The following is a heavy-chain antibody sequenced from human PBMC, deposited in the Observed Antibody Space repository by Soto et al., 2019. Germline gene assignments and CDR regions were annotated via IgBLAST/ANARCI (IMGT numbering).Heavy chain of an antibody. CDR3: AREDDGGDRDYYGLDV. Sequence: QVQLQESGPGPVRPSQTLSLTCTVSGGSISTDHYHWTWIRQTPGKGLEWIGYIHYSGSIHFNPSLQSRVSMSVDTSKNLFSQKLSSVTAADTAVYFCAREDDGGDRDYYGLDVWGQGTTVTVSS. V-gene: IGHV4-30-4*01. CDR1: GGSISTDHYH. CDR2: IHYSGSI. D-gene: IGHD2-21*02. J-gene: IGHJ6*02.